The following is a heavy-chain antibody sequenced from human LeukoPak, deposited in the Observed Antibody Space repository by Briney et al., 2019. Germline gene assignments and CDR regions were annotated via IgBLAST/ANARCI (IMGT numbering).Heavy chain of an antibody. D-gene: IGHD3-3*01. J-gene: IGHJ6*03. V-gene: IGHV5-51*01. CDR1: GYTFTSYW. CDR2: IYPGDSDT. CDR3: ARHSRITIFGVDYYYMDV. Sequence: GESLKISCKGSGYTFTSYWIGWVRQMPGKGLAWMGIIYPGDSDTRYSPSFQGQVTISADKSISTAYLQWSSLKASDTAMYYCARHSRITIFGVDYYYMDVWGKGTTVTVSS.